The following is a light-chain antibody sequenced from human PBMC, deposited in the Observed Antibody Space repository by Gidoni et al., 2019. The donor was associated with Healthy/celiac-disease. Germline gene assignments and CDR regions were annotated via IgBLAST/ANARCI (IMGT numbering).Light chain of an antibody. V-gene: IGKV3-20*01. CDR3: QQYGSSPPT. CDR1: QSVSSSY. CDR2: GAS. J-gene: IGKJ1*01. Sequence: EIVLTQSPGTLSLSSGARATLPCRASQSVSSSYLAWYQQKPGQAPRLLIYGASSRATGIPDRFSGSASGTDFTLTISRLEPEDFAVYSCQQYGSSPPTFGQGTKVEIK.